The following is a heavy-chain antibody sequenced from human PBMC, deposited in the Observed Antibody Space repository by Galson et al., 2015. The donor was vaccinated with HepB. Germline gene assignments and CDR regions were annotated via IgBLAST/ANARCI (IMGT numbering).Heavy chain of an antibody. CDR1: GYTFTSYD. J-gene: IGHJ5*02. CDR2: MNPNSGNT. Sequence: SVKVSCKASGYTFTSYDINWVRQATGQGLEWMGWMNPNSGNTGYAQKFQGRVTMTRNTSISAAYMELSSLRSEDTAVYYCARARLSWSPGNWFDPWGQGTLVTVSS. V-gene: IGHV1-8*01. D-gene: IGHD3-16*01. CDR3: ARARLSWSPGNWFDP.